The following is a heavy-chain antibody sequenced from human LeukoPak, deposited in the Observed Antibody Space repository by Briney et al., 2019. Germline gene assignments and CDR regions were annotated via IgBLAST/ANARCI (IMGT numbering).Heavy chain of an antibody. CDR3: ARPLEMATTSFFAFDI. D-gene: IGHD5-24*01. Sequence: GESLKISCKGSGYSFTSYWIGWVRQMPGKGLEWMGIIYPGDSDTRYSPSFQGQVTISADKSISTAYLQWSSLKASDTAMYYCARPLEMATTSFFAFDIWGQGTMVTVSS. CDR1: GYSFTSYW. J-gene: IGHJ3*02. CDR2: IYPGDSDT. V-gene: IGHV5-51*01.